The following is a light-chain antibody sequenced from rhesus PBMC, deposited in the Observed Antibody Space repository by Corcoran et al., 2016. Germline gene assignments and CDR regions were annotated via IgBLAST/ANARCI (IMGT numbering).Light chain of an antibody. CDR3: QQYSSRPWT. V-gene: IGKV1-22*01. J-gene: IGKJ1*01. Sequence: DIQMTQSPSSLSASVGDTVTITCRASQGISSWFAWYPQNQGKAPKLLIYKASSLQSGVPSRFSGSGSGTDFTRTISSLQSEDFATYYCQQYSSRPWTFGQGTKVEIK. CDR1: QGISSW. CDR2: KAS.